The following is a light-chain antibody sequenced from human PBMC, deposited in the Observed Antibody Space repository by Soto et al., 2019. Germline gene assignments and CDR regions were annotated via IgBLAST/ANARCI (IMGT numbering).Light chain of an antibody. J-gene: IGKJ1*01. CDR2: DAS. CDR3: QQYNSYSWT. CDR1: QSISSW. V-gene: IGKV1-5*01. Sequence: IQMTPSASALSASVGDRVTITCRASQSISSWLAGYQQKPGKAPKLLIYDASSLESGVPSRFSGSGSGTELTLTISSLQPHDFATYHCQQYNSYSWTFGQGTKVDSK.